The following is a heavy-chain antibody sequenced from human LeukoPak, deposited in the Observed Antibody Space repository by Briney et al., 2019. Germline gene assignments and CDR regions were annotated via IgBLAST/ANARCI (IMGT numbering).Heavy chain of an antibody. J-gene: IGHJ4*02. CDR3: TRHLGSSN. V-gene: IGHV3-30*03. D-gene: IGHD1-1*01. Sequence: GGSLRLSCAASGFTFSSYGMHWVRQAPGKGLEWVAVIAYDGSNKYYADSVKGRFTISRDNSKNTLYLQMNSLRAEDTAVYYCTRHLGSSNWGQGTLVTVSS. CDR1: GFTFSSYG. CDR2: IAYDGSNK.